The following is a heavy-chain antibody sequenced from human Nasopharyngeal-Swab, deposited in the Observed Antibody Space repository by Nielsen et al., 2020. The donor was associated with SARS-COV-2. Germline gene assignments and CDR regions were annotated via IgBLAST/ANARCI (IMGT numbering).Heavy chain of an antibody. CDR1: GFTFSDYY. J-gene: IGHJ6*02. D-gene: IGHD4-23*01. CDR3: ARDRHGDDSRNYYYGMDV. Sequence: GESLKISCAASGFTFSDYYMSWIRQAPGKGLEWVSYISSSGSTICYADSVKGRFTISRDNAKKSLYLQMNSLRAEDTAVYYCARDRHGDDSRNYYYGMDVWGQGTTVSVSS. CDR2: ISSSGSTI. V-gene: IGHV3-11*01.